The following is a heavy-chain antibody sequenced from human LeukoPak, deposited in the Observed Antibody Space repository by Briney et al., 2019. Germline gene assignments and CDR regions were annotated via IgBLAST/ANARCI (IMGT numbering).Heavy chain of an antibody. V-gene: IGHV1-69*04. CDR2: IIPIFGIA. J-gene: IGHJ4*02. CDR1: GGTFSSYA. D-gene: IGHD3-22*01. CDR3: ARVQYDSSGYPYFDY. Sequence: SVKVSCKASGGTFSSYAISWVRQAPGQGLEGMGRIIPIFGIANYAQKFQGRVTITADKSTSTAYMELSSLRSEDTAVYYCARVQYDSSGYPYFDYWGQGTLVTVSS.